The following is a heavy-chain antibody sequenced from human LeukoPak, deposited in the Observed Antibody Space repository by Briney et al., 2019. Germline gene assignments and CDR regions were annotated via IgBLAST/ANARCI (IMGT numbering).Heavy chain of an antibody. CDR3: ARGNHYYDSSAYLAWESFQH. CDR1: GGSISSYY. V-gene: IGHV4-59*01. J-gene: IGHJ1*01. D-gene: IGHD3-22*01. CDR2: IYYSGST. Sequence: KPSETLSLTCTVSGGSISSYYWSWIRQPPGKGLEGIGYIYYSGSTNYNPSLKSRVAISVDTSKIQFSLKLSTVTAADTAVYYCARGNHYYDSSAYLAWESFQHWGQGTLVTVSS.